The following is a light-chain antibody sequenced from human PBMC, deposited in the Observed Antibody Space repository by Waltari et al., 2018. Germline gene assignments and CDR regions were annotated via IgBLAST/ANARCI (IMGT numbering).Light chain of an antibody. Sequence: IVFTQSPATLTLSPGERSTLSCRASQSVSTYLVCYQQKPSQAPRLLIYEASVRAPGSPGGFSGSASGTDFSLTISSLEAEDFAVSYCKHRGTWPALTCGAATKVE. V-gene: IGKV3-11*01. J-gene: IGKJ4*01. CDR3: KHRGTWPALT. CDR1: QSVSTY. CDR2: EAS.